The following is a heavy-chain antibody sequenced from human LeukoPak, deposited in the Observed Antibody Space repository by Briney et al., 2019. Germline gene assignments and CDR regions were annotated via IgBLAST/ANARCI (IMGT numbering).Heavy chain of an antibody. CDR2: IYTSGST. J-gene: IGHJ3*02. V-gene: IGHV4-4*07. Sequence: SETLSLTCTVSGGSISSYYWSWIRQPAGKGLEWIGRIYTSGSTNYNPSLKSRVTMSVDTSKNQFSLKLSSVTAADTAVYYCARGVDIVATISNFGDAFDIWGQGTMVTVSS. CDR1: GGSISSYY. CDR3: ARGVDIVATISNFGDAFDI. D-gene: IGHD5-12*01.